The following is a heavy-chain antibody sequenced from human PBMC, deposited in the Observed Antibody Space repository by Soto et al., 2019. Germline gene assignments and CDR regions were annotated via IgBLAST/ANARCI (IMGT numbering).Heavy chain of an antibody. CDR3: ARRPYDSSGYSEFDI. J-gene: IGHJ3*02. CDR2: INAGNGNT. Sequence: ASVKVSCKASGYTFITYGISWVRQAPGQGLEWMGWINAGNGNTKYSQKFQGRVTITRDTSASTAYMELSSLRSEDTAVYYCARRPYDSSGYSEFDIWGPGTMVTVSS. V-gene: IGHV1-3*01. CDR1: GYTFITYG. D-gene: IGHD3-22*01.